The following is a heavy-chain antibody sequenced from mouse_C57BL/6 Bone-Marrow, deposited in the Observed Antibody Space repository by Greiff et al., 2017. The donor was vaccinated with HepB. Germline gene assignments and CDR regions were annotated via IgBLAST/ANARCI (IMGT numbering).Heavy chain of an antibody. J-gene: IGHJ4*01. D-gene: IGHD1-1*01. CDR1: GFTFSDYY. V-gene: IGHV5-12*01. CDR2: ISNGGGST. CDR3: ARQRGATVGMDY. Sequence: EVMLVESGGGLVQPGGSLKLSCAASGFTFSDYYMYWVRQTPEKRLEWVAYISNGGGSTYYPDTVKGRFTISRDNAKNTLYLQMSRLKSEDTAMYYCARQRGATVGMDYWGQGTSVTVSS.